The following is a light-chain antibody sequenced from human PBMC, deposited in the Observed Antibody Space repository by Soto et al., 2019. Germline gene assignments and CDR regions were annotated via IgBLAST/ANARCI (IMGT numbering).Light chain of an antibody. CDR3: AAWDDSLNGRV. CDR1: SSNIGAGYD. V-gene: IGLV1-44*01. J-gene: IGLJ1*01. CDR2: TNN. Sequence: QSVLTQPPSVSGAPGQRVTISCSGSSSNIGAGYDVHWYQQLPGTAPKLLIYTNNQRPSGVPDRFSGSKSGTSASLAISGLQSEDEADYYCAAWDDSLNGRVFGTGTKLTVL.